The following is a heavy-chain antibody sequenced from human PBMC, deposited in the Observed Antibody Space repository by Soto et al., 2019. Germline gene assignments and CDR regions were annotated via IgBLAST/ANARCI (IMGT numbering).Heavy chain of an antibody. CDR1: GFTFSSCS. Sequence: XASLRLSCASSGFTFSSCSMNGVRQAPGKGLEWVSFISGSGDTKYYADSVKGRFTISRDNAKNSLYLQMSSLRDEDTAVYYCAKYCSSDVCFDYWGQGTLVTVSS. D-gene: IGHD2-8*01. CDR2: ISGSGDTK. V-gene: IGHV3-48*02. CDR3: AKYCSSDVCFDY. J-gene: IGHJ4*02.